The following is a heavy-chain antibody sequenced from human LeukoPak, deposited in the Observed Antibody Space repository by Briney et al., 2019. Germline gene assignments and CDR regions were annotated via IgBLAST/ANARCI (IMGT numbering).Heavy chain of an antibody. CDR1: GGSISSISYY. J-gene: IGHJ4*02. D-gene: IGHD3-22*01. V-gene: IGHV4-39*01. Sequence: PSETLSLTCTVSGGSISSISYYWGWIRHPPWKGLEWFGRIYYSGSTYYNPSLKSRVTISVATSKNQFSQMMSSVTAADTAVYYCARQDYDSSGYYSLNYFDYWGQGTLVTVSS. CDR3: ARQDYDSSGYYSLNYFDY. CDR2: IYYSGST.